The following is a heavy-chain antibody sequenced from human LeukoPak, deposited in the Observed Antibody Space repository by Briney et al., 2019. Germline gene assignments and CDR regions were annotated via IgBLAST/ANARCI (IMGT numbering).Heavy chain of an antibody. V-gene: IGHV3-66*01. CDR1: GFTVSSNY. CDR3: ARDQRVLRYFDWLYAFDI. Sequence: PGGSLRLSCAASGFTVSSNYMSWVRQAPGKGLEWVSVIYSGGSTYYADSVKGRFTISRDNSKNTLYLQMNSLRAEDTAVYYCARDQRVLRYFDWLYAFDIWGQGTMVTVSS. CDR2: IYSGGST. D-gene: IGHD3-9*01. J-gene: IGHJ3*02.